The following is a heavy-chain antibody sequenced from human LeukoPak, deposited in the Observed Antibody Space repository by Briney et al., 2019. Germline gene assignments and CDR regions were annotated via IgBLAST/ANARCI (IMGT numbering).Heavy chain of an antibody. CDR3: TTLRSDAHY. CDR1: GFIFHNAW. V-gene: IGHV3-15*05. Sequence: PGGALRLFWAASGFIFHNAWITLVRQAAGKGLELVGRIKSSRDCWPVDYAAPVKGRFISSRDDSNNTLYLQLNSMQTADTAVYYCTTLRSDAHYWGQGNLVTVSS. D-gene: IGHD2-2*01. J-gene: IGHJ4*02. CDR2: IKSSRDCWPV.